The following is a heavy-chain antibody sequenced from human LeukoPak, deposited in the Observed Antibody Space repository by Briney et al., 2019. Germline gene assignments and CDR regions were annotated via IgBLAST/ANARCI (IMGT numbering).Heavy chain of an antibody. D-gene: IGHD2-15*01. CDR1: GGSVSSDSYY. CDR2: IYYSGST. J-gene: IGHJ3*02. CDR3: ARDVKDATLDPYDAFDI. V-gene: IGHV4-61*01. Sequence: SETLSLTCTVSGGSVSSDSYYWSWIRQPPGKGLEWIWYIYYSGSTNYNPSFKSRVTISVDTSKNQFSLKLSSVTAADTAVYYCARDVKDATLDPYDAFDIWGQGTMVTVSS.